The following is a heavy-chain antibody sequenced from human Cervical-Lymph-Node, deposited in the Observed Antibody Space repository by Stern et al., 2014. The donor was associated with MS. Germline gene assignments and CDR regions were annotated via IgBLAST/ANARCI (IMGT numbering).Heavy chain of an antibody. CDR2: IDEYGSRT. CDR3: IRDLAGVASY. Sequence: EMQLVESGGGLVQPGGSLRLSCEGSGYSFSSYWMHWVRQVPGKGLGWVSRIDEYGSRTDYADSVRGRFTTSRDNARDTLYLQMHNLRVEDTAVYYCIRDLAGVASYWGQGALVTVSS. J-gene: IGHJ4*02. V-gene: IGHV3-74*02. CDR1: GYSFSSYW. D-gene: IGHD2-8*01.